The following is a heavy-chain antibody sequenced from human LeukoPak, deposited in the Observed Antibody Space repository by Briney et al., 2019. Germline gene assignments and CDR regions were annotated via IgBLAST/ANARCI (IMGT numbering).Heavy chain of an antibody. CDR2: IHHSGST. J-gene: IGHJ6*03. CDR3: TRGSIAYYYMDV. CDR1: GVSITTYY. Sequence: SETLSLTCTVSGVSITTYYWSWIRQPPGKGLEWIGYIHHSGSTNYNPSLKSRVTISVDTSKNQFSLKLSSVTAADTAVYYCTRGSIAYYYMDVWGKGTTVTISS. V-gene: IGHV4-59*13. D-gene: IGHD3-22*01.